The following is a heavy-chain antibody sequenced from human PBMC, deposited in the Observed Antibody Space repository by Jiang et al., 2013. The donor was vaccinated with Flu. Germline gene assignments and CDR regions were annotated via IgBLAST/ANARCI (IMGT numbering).Heavy chain of an antibody. J-gene: IGHJ4*02. CDR2: IYHSGST. Sequence: SGSGLVKPSGTLSLTCAVSGGSISSSNWWSWVRQPPGKGLEWIGEIYHSGSTNYNPSLKSRVTISVDKSKNQFSLKLSSVTAADTAVYYCANGLNYYDSSGYYSPPYWGQGTLVTVSS. D-gene: IGHD3-22*01. CDR3: ANGLNYYDSSGYYSPPY. V-gene: IGHV4-4*02. CDR1: GGSISSSNW.